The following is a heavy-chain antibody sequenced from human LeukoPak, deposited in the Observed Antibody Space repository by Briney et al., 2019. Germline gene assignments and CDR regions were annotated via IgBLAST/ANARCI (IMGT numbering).Heavy chain of an antibody. V-gene: IGHV4-59*01. Sequence: PSETLSLTCTVSGGSISGSYWSWIRQPPGKGLEWIGFVYYNGGTNYNPSLKSRVTISVDTSKNQFSLKLSSVTAADTAVYYCARGLYVRADHAFDIWGQGTMVTVSS. D-gene: IGHD3-10*02. J-gene: IGHJ3*02. CDR3: ARGLYVRADHAFDI. CDR2: VYYNGGT. CDR1: GGSISGSY.